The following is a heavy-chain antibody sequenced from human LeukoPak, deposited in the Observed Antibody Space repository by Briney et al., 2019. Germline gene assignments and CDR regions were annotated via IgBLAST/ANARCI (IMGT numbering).Heavy chain of an antibody. CDR3: ARDLRGEDYFDY. CDR2: ISCSGGST. J-gene: IGHJ4*02. V-gene: IGHV3-23*01. CDR1: GFTFSSYA. Sequence: PGGSLRLSCAASGFTFSSYAMSWVRQAPGKGPEWVSAISCSGGSTYYADSVKGRFTISRDNSKNTLYLQMNSLTAEDTAVYYCARDLRGEDYFDYWGQGTLVTVSS. D-gene: IGHD3-16*01.